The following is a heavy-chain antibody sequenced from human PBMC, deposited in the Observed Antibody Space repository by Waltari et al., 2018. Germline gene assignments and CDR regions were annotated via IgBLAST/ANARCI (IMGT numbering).Heavy chain of an antibody. D-gene: IGHD6-19*01. Sequence: QLQLQESGPGLVKPSETLSFTCTVSGGSISSSSYYWGWIRQPPGKGLEWIGGIYYSGRTYYNPSLNGRVTISVDTSKNQFSLKLSSVTAADTAVYYCATKRESSASGFDYWGQGTLVTVSS. CDR3: ATKRESSASGFDY. V-gene: IGHV4-39*01. CDR1: GGSISSSSYY. J-gene: IGHJ4*02. CDR2: IYYSGRT.